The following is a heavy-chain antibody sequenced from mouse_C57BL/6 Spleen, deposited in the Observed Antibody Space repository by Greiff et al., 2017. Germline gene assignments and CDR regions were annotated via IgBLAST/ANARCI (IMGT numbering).Heavy chain of an antibody. CDR3: VRSNPTSYCAVDD. J-gene: IGHJ4*01. CDR2: IRNKANGSTT. D-gene: IGHD1-1*01. V-gene: IGHV7-4*01. Sequence: EVKLVDSGGGLVQPGASLRLSCAASGFTFTDYYMSWVRQPPGKAPEWLALIRNKANGSTTEYTASVKGRFTISRDNDQSILSLQMNTLRADDSATAYCVRSNPTSYCAVDDWGQGTSGTVAT. CDR1: GFTFTDYY.